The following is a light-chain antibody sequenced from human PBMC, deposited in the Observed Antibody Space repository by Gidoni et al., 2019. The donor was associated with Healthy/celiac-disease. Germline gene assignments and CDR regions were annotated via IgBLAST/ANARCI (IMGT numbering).Light chain of an antibody. CDR2: KAY. CDR1: QSISSW. CDR3: QQYNSYSHGPV. J-gene: IGKJ3*01. Sequence: DIQLTQSPSTLSASVGDRVTLTCRASQSISSWFAWYQQKPGKAPKLLIYKAYSLESGVPSRFSGSGAGTEVTLTISSLQPEDFATYYGQQYNSYSHGPVFGPGTKVDIK. V-gene: IGKV1-5*03.